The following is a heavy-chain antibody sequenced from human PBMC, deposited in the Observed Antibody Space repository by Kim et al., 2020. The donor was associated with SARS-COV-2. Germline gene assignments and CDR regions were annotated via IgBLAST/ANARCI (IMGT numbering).Heavy chain of an antibody. CDR3: AITYYYDSSGYKALGEYFQH. CDR2: IDPSDSYT. Sequence: GESLKISCKGSGYSFTSYWISWVRQMPGKGLEWMGRIDPSDSYTNYSPSFQGHVTISADKSISTAYLQWSSLKASDTAMYYCAITYYYDSSGYKALGEYFQHWGQGTLVTVSS. CDR1: GYSFTSYW. D-gene: IGHD3-22*01. J-gene: IGHJ1*01. V-gene: IGHV5-10-1*01.